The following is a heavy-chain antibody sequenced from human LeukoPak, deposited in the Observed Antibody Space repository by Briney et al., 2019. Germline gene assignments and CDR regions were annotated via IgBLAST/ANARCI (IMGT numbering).Heavy chain of an antibody. V-gene: IGHV3-7*03. CDR2: IKQDGSEK. D-gene: IGHD3-10*01. J-gene: IGHJ4*02. CDR3: ARVGDYYGSGSYYKSYFDY. CDR1: GFTFSSYW. Sequence: GGSLRLSCAASGFTFSSYWMSWVRQAPGKGLEWVANIKQDGSEKYYVDSVKGRFTISRDNAKNSLYLQMNSLRAEDTALYHCARVGDYYGSGSYYKSYFDYWGQGTLVTVSS.